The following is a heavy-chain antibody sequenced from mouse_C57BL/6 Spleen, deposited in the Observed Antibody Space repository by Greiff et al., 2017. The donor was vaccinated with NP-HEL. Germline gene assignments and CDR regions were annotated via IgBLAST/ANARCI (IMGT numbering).Heavy chain of an antibody. CDR2: IYPRSGNT. J-gene: IGHJ3*01. Sequence: QVQLQQSGAELARPGASVKLSCKASGYTFTSYGISWVKQRTGQGLEWIGEIYPRSGNTYYNEKFKGKATLTADKSSSTAYMELRSLTSEDSAVYFCAILYSNYESFAYWGQGTLVTVSA. CDR3: AILYSNYESFAY. D-gene: IGHD2-5*01. CDR1: GYTFTSYG. V-gene: IGHV1-81*01.